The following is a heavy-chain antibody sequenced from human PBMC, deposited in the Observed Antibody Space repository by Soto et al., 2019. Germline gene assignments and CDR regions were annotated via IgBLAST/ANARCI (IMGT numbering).Heavy chain of an antibody. V-gene: IGHV6-1*01. CDR1: GDSVSSNSAA. CDR3: ARDADCSGGSCFWYYYGMDV. J-gene: IGHJ6*02. CDR2: TYYRSKWYN. Sequence: SPTLSLTCAISGDSVSSNSAAWNWIRQSPSRGLEWLGRTYYRSKWYNDYAVSVKSRITINPDTSKNQFSLQLNSVTPEDTAVYYCARDADCSGGSCFWYYYGMDVWGQGTTVTVSS. D-gene: IGHD2-15*01.